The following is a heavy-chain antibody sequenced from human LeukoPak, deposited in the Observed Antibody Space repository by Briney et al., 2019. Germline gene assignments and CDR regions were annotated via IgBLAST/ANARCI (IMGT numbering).Heavy chain of an antibody. Sequence: PSETLSLTCAVYGGSFSGYYWSWIRQPPGKGLVWIGEINHSGSTNYNPSLKSRVTISVDTSKNQFSLKLSSVTAADTAVYYCARGGWIQLWFLTHPRYYFDYWGQGTLVTVSS. D-gene: IGHD5-18*01. V-gene: IGHV4-34*01. CDR3: ARGGWIQLWFLTHPRYYFDY. CDR1: GGSFSGYY. J-gene: IGHJ4*02. CDR2: INHSGST.